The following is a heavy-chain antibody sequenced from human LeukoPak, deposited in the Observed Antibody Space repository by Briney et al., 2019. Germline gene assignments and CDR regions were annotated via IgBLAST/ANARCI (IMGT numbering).Heavy chain of an antibody. CDR3: ARDPSAGDYYYYYMDV. Sequence: ASVKVSCKASGYTFTGYYMHWVRQAPGQGLEWMGWINPNSGSTNYAQKFQGRVTMTRDTSISTAYMELSRLRSDDTAVYYCARDPSAGDYYYYYMDVWGKGTTVTISS. CDR2: INPNSGST. D-gene: IGHD3-10*01. J-gene: IGHJ6*03. CDR1: GYTFTGYY. V-gene: IGHV1-2*02.